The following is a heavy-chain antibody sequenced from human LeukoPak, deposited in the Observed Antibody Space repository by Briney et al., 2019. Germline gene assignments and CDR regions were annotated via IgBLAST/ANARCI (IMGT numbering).Heavy chain of an antibody. Sequence: GGSLRLSCAASGFTFSNYWMHWVSQGPGKGLVWVSRISPDGSNTSYADSVKGRFTISRDNAKNTLYLQMNSLRVEDTAVYYCARDPSSSWYFGYWGQGTLVTVSS. CDR3: ARDPSSSWYFGY. CDR2: ISPDGSNT. D-gene: IGHD6-13*01. CDR1: GFTFSNYW. J-gene: IGHJ4*02. V-gene: IGHV3-74*01.